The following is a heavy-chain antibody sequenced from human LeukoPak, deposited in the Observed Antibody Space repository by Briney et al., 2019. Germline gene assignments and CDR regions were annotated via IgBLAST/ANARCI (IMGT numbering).Heavy chain of an antibody. D-gene: IGHD5/OR15-5a*01. Sequence: GGSLRLSCAASGFTFSSYWMSWVRQAPGKGLEWVANIKQDGSEKYYVDSVKGRFTISRDNAKNSLYLQMNSLRAEDTAVYYCARVQEVYDYYYYYYYMDVWGKGTTVTISS. J-gene: IGHJ6*03. V-gene: IGHV3-7*01. CDR2: IKQDGSEK. CDR1: GFTFSSYW. CDR3: ARVQEVYDYYYYYYYMDV.